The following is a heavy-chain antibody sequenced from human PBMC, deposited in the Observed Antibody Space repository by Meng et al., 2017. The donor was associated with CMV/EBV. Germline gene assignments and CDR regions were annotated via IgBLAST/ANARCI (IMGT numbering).Heavy chain of an antibody. V-gene: IGHV5-51*01. Sequence: GGSLRLSCKGSGYSFTSYWIGWVRQLPGKGLEWMGIIYPGDSDTRYSPSFQGQVTISADKSISTAYLQWSSLEASDTAMYYCAGGGSGYYSSFDYWGQGTLVTVSS. D-gene: IGHD3-22*01. CDR1: GYSFTSYW. CDR2: IYPGDSDT. J-gene: IGHJ4*02. CDR3: AGGGSGYYSSFDY.